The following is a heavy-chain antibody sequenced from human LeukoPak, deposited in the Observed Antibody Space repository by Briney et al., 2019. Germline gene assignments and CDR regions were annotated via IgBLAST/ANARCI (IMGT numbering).Heavy chain of an antibody. J-gene: IGHJ4*02. V-gene: IGHV3-33*01. Sequence: PGGSLRLSCAASGFTFSSYGMPWVRQAPGKGLEWVAVIWYDGSNKYYADSVKGRFTISRDNSKNTLYLQMNSLRAEDTAAYYCARAPFTYYYDSSGYSPDYWGQGTLVTVSS. CDR2: IWYDGSNK. D-gene: IGHD3-22*01. CDR3: ARAPFTYYYDSSGYSPDY. CDR1: GFTFSSYG.